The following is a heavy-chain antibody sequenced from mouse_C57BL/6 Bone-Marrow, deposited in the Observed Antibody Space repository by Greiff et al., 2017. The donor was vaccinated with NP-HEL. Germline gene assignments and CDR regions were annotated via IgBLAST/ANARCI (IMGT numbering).Heavy chain of an antibody. CDR2: IRNKANGYTT. CDR3: ARSNYDDYFDY. CDR1: GFTFTDYY. Sequence: EVKLVESGGGLVQPGGSLSLSCAASGFTFTDYYMSWVRQPPGKALEWLGFIRNKANGYTTEYSASVKGRFTISRDNSQSILYLQMNALRAEDSATYYCARSNYDDYFDYWGQGTTLTVSS. V-gene: IGHV7-3*01. J-gene: IGHJ2*01. D-gene: IGHD2-5*01.